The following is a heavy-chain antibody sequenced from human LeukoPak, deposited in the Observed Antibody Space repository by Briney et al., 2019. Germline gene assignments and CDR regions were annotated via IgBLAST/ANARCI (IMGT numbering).Heavy chain of an antibody. CDR1: GSNLRCLT. V-gene: IGHV3-74*01. CDR3: VVDGRSPGDY. CDR2: IGTDGVYT. D-gene: IGHD2-15*01. Sequence: GGSLRLSCAVPGSNLRCLTRHWVRQDRGKGVLWVSRIGTDGVYTTYVDSVRGRFIISSDNTKNTAYLQMNSLRVKVTAVYYWVVDGRSPGDYWGPGALVTVSS. J-gene: IGHJ4*02.